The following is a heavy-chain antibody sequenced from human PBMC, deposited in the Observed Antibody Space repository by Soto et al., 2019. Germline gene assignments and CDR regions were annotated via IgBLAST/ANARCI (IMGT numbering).Heavy chain of an antibody. CDR3: ASWEEHNWY. Sequence: QVQLVQSGAEVKKPGSSVKVSCKASGGTFSSYAISWVRQAPGQGLEWRGGIIPIFGTANYAQKFQGSVTITADESTSTAYMALSSLRSEVTAVYYCASWEEHNWYWGQGTLVTVSS. CDR1: GGTFSSYA. V-gene: IGHV1-69*12. CDR2: IIPIFGTA. J-gene: IGHJ4*02. D-gene: IGHD1-1*01.